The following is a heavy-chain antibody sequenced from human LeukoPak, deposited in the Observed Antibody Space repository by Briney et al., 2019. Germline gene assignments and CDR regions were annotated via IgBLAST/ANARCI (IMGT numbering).Heavy chain of an antibody. CDR2: IYYSGST. J-gene: IGHJ4*02. CDR3: ASFITMIVVAFDY. V-gene: IGHV4-39*01. D-gene: IGHD3-22*01. Sequence: SETLSLTCTVSGGSISSSSYYWGWIRQPPGKGLEWIGSIYYSGSTYYNPSLKSRVTISVDTSKNQFSLKLSSVTAADTAVYYCASFITMIVVAFDYWGQGTLVTVSS. CDR1: GGSISSSSYY.